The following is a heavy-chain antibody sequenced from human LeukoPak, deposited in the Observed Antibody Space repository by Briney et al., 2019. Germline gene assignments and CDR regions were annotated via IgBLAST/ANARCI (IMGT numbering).Heavy chain of an antibody. V-gene: IGHV3-64D*06. CDR3: VNQIGGWVY. CDR2: SSSNGGST. Sequence: GGSLRLSCSGSGFTFSTLPMHWVRQAPGKGLEYVSGSSSNGGSTYYADSVKGRFTISRDNSKNTLYLQMSSLRPEDTAVYYCVNQIGGWVYWGQGTLVTVSS. J-gene: IGHJ4*02. D-gene: IGHD6-19*01. CDR1: GFTFSTLP.